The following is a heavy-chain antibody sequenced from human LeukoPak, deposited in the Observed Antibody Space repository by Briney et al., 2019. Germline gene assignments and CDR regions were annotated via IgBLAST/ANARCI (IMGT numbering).Heavy chain of an antibody. D-gene: IGHD6-19*01. V-gene: IGHV3-53*04. CDR1: GYTFTGYY. J-gene: IGHJ4*02. CDR2: IYSGGST. Sequence: SCKASGYTFTGYYMHWVRQAPGKGLEWVSVIYSGGSTYYADSVKGRFTISRHNSKNTLYLQMNSLRAEDTAVYYCARARGSSGWYTVDYFDYWGWGTLVTVSS. CDR3: ARARGSSGWYTVDYFDY.